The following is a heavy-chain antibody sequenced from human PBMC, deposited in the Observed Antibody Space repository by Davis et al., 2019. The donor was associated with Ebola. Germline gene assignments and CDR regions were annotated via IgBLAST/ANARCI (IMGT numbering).Heavy chain of an antibody. Sequence: PSETLSLTCTVSGGSVRSGSYYWSWIRQPPGKGLEWIAYMYYSGSTNYNPSLKSRVTISVDTSKNQFSLKLSSVTAADTAVYYCAREKQLRFLEWLSKGNWFDPWGQGTLVTVSS. J-gene: IGHJ5*02. V-gene: IGHV4-61*01. CDR1: GGSVRSGSYY. CDR2: MYYSGST. D-gene: IGHD3-3*01. CDR3: AREKQLRFLEWLSKGNWFDP.